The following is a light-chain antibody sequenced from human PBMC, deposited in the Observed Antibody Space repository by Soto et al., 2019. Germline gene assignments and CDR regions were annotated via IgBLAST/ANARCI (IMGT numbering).Light chain of an antibody. CDR1: SSDVGSYNL. CDR2: EVF. J-gene: IGLJ2*01. V-gene: IGLV2-23*02. CDR3: CSYAGRATYV. Sequence: QSALTQPASVSGSPGQSITISCTGPSSDVGSYNLVSWYQQYPGKAPKLIIFEVFKRPSGVSHRFSGSKYGNTASLTISGLQAEDEAKYYCCSYAGRATYVFGGGTKVTVL.